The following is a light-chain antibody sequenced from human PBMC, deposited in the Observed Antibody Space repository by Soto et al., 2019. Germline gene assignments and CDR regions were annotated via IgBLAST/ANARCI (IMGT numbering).Light chain of an antibody. V-gene: IGKV3-15*01. J-gene: IGKJ3*01. Sequence: EIVLTQSPATLSVFPGEKATLSCGASQSVSNNLAWYHQKPGQAPRPLNYGASTRPTGIAARFSGSASGTEFTLTISSLQSEDSAICYRQQYSSWPFTFGPGTKVAIE. CDR1: QSVSNN. CDR3: QQYSSWPFT. CDR2: GAS.